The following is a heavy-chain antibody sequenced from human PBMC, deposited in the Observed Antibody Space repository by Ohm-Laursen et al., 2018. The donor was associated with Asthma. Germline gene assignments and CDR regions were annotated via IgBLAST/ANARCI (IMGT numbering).Heavy chain of an antibody. V-gene: IGHV4-31*03. D-gene: IGHD2-15*01. J-gene: IGHJ5*02. CDR2: IYYSGNT. Sequence: PSQTLSLTCTVSGGSISSGGYFYSWIRQHPGKGLEWIGYIYYSGNTYYSPSLRSRLTISLDTSKNQFSLQLRSVTAADTAVYYCAVVVVAATTNGSHWFDPWGQGTLVTVSS. CDR1: GGSISSGGYF. CDR3: AVVVVAATTNGSHWFDP.